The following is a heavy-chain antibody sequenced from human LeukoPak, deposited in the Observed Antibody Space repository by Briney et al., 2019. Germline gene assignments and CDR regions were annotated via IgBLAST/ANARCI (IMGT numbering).Heavy chain of an antibody. J-gene: IGHJ4*02. D-gene: IGHD6-6*01. CDR1: GDSISNNYY. V-gene: IGHV4-59*08. Sequence: SETLSLTCTVSGDSISNNYYWSWIRQPPGKGLEWIAYLSYSGSTKYNPSLKSRVTIFVDTSNNQFSLRLTSVTAADTAVYYCARARGSSSSIDQWGQGTLVTVSS. CDR2: LSYSGST. CDR3: ARARGSSSSIDQ.